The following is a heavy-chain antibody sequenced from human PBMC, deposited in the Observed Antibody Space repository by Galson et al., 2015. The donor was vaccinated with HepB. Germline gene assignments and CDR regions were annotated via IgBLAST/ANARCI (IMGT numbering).Heavy chain of an antibody. D-gene: IGHD1-26*01. CDR1: GYVFSDYG. V-gene: IGHV1-18*04. CDR3: ARWDFWEPHFDS. CDR2: ISANNGNA. J-gene: IGHJ4*02. Sequence: SVKVSCKASGYVFSDYGIAWVRQAPGQGLEWLGWISANNGNAHYAQNFQGRVTMATDTPTRTASVELRSLRSDDSAMYYCARWDFWEPHFDSWGQGTLVIVS.